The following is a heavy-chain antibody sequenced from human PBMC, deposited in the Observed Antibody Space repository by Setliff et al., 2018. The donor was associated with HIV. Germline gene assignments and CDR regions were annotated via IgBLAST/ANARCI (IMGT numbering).Heavy chain of an antibody. D-gene: IGHD2-2*01. CDR3: ARGILVDPTRFDY. CDR1: GGSVTRHY. CDR2: IYYNGVT. J-gene: IGHJ4*02. V-gene: IGHV4-59*02. Sequence: SETLSPTCTVSGGSVTRHYWTWIRQPPGKGLEWIGYIYYNGVTTYNPSLKSLVTISADTSKNQFSLKLTSVTAADTAVYYCARGILVDPTRFDYWGQGTQVTVSS.